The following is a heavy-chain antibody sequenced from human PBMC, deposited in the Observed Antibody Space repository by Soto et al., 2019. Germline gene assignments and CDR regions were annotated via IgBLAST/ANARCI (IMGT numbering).Heavy chain of an antibody. V-gene: IGHV3-33*03. CDR1: GFTISTHG. D-gene: IGHD1-1*01. J-gene: IGHJ4*02. Sequence: QAQLVESGGGVVQPGTSLRLSCAASGFTISTHGMHWVRQAPGKGLEWLANIWYDGSNKFYAESVKGRFSISKDNSKNTPYQQMSSLRAEDRAVYYCAAATTWNGHFPYWGQGTQVTVSS. CDR3: AAATTWNGHFPY. CDR2: IWYDGSNK.